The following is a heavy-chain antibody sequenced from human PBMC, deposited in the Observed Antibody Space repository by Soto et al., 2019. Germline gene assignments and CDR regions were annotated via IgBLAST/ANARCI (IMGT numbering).Heavy chain of an antibody. CDR2: INVYKGKP. D-gene: IGHD6-13*01. V-gene: IGHV1-18*01. CDR3: ARADPGSSWYDPGSFDY. J-gene: IGHJ4*02. Sequence: QVQLVQSGAEVKKPGASVKVSCKASGYTFTTYGISWVRQAPGQGLEWMGWINVYKGKPNNAQKLQGRVTMTTDTSTSTAYMELRSLRSDDTAVYYCARADPGSSWYDPGSFDYWGQGTLVTVSS. CDR1: GYTFTTYG.